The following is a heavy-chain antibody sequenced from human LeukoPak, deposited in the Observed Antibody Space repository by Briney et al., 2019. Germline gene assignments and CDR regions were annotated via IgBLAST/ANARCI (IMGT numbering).Heavy chain of an antibody. Sequence: SETLSLTCTVSGGSISSYYWGWLRQPAGKGLEWIGRIYTSGSTNYNPSLKSRVTMSVDTSKNQFSLKLSSVTAADTAVYYCARRPRRGYSKLSWAFDIWDQGTMVTVSS. CDR2: IYTSGST. CDR1: GGSISSYY. CDR3: ARRPRRGYSKLSWAFDI. J-gene: IGHJ3*02. D-gene: IGHD6-13*01. V-gene: IGHV4-4*07.